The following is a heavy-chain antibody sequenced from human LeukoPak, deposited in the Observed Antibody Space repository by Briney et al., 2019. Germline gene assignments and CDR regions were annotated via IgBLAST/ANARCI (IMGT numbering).Heavy chain of an antibody. J-gene: IGHJ6*02. CDR2: ITYDGAFDGGKT. CDR3: AKGGAFGSGSQVGRNFYYGLDI. CDR1: GLSLSNYP. D-gene: IGHD3-10*01. V-gene: IGHV3-30*07. Sequence: GGSLRLSCEASGLSLSNYPMHWVRQAPGKGLEWITLITYDGAFDGGKTYYADTVKGRFTISRDNSKNTLYLQMNSLRAEDTAVYYCAKGGAFGSGSQVGRNFYYGLDIWGQGTTVTVSS.